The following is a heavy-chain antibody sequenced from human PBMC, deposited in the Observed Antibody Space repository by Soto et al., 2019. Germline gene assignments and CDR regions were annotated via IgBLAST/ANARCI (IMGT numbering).Heavy chain of an antibody. D-gene: IGHD1-20*01. CDR1: GFTFSDYY. V-gene: IGHV3-72*01. CDR3: VRVQLISVRYKSPDY. CDR2: IRNKANSYTT. J-gene: IGHJ4*02. Sequence: EVQLVESGGGLVQPGGSLRLSCAASGFTFSDYYMDWVRQAPGKGLEWVGRIRNKANSYTTDHGASVKGSFTVSRDDSKNSLYLERNSLKTQDTAVYDCVRVQLISVRYKSPDYGGQGILVTVSS.